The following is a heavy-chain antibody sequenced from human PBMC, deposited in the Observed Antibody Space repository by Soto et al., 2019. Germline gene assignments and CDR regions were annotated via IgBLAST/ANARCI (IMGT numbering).Heavy chain of an antibody. CDR2: INSDGSST. V-gene: IGHV3-74*01. J-gene: IGHJ3*02. Sequence: EGSLRLSCAASGFTFSSYWMHWVRQAPGKGLVWVSRINSDGSSTSYADSVKGRFTISRDNAKNTLYLQMNSLRAEDTAVYYCARAIWGGSDAFDIWGQGTMVTVSS. CDR3: ARAIWGGSDAFDI. D-gene: IGHD1-26*01. CDR1: GFTFSSYW.